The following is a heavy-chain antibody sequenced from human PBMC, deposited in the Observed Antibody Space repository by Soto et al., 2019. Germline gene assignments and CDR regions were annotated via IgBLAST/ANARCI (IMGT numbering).Heavy chain of an antibody. V-gene: IGHV3-23*01. CDR3: AKVNDSSGYPPYYYYYGMDV. CDR2: ISGSGGST. J-gene: IGHJ6*02. Sequence: GGSLRLSCSASGFTFNSYAMSGVRQAPGKGLEWVSAISGSGGSTYYADSVKGRFTISRDNSKNTLYLQMNSLRAEDTAVYYCAKVNDSSGYPPYYYYYGMDVWGQGTTVTVSS. D-gene: IGHD3-22*01. CDR1: GFTFNSYA.